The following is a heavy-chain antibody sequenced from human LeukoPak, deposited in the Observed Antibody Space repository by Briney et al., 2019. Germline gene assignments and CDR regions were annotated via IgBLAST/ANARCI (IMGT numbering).Heavy chain of an antibody. D-gene: IGHD3-3*01. CDR1: GYSISSGYY. CDR3: ARADITIFGVALDY. Sequence: SETLSLTCAVSGYSISSGYYWGWIRQPPGKGLEWIGRIHASEGTNFNPFLKSRVTMSLDTSKDQFSLKLSSVTAADTAVYYCARADITIFGVALDYWGQGTLVTVSS. CDR2: IHASEGT. J-gene: IGHJ4*02. V-gene: IGHV4-38-2*01.